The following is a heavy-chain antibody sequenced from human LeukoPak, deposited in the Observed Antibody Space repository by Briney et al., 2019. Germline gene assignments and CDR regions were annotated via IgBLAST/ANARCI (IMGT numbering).Heavy chain of an antibody. V-gene: IGHV1-69*13. CDR2: IIPIFGTA. CDR3: ARPYCGGDCYRPAVGGFDY. Sequence: ASVKVSCKASGYTFTSYGISWVRQAPGQGLEWMGGIIPIFGTANYAQKFPGRVTIPADESPSTDYMELSSLRSEDTAVYYCARPYCGGDCYRPAVGGFDYWGQGTLVTVSS. D-gene: IGHD2-21*01. J-gene: IGHJ4*02. CDR1: GYTFTSYG.